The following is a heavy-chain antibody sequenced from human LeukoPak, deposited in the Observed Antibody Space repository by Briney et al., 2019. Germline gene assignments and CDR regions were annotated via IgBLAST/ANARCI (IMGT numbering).Heavy chain of an antibody. J-gene: IGHJ4*02. CDR2: INPSGGST. CDR3: ASETGYCSGGSCYYFDY. Sequence: ASVKVSCMASGYTFTSYYMHWVRQAPGQGLEWMGIINPSGGSTSYAQKFQGRVTMTRDTSTSTVYMELSSLRSEDTAVYYCASETGYCSGGSCYYFDYWGQGTLVTVSS. V-gene: IGHV1-46*01. D-gene: IGHD2-15*01. CDR1: GYTFTSYY.